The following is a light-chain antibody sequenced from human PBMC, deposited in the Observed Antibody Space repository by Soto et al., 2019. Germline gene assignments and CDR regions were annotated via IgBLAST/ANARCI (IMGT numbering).Light chain of an antibody. CDR1: SSNIESNT. J-gene: IGLJ1*01. CDR3: QSYDSSLSGWGV. V-gene: IGLV1-40*01. CDR2: GNS. Sequence: QSVLTQPPSASGTPGQRVTISCSGSSSNIESNTVHWYQQLPGTAPKLLIYGNSNRPSGVPDRFSGSKSGTSASLAITGLRAEDEADYYCQSYDSSLSGWGVFGTGTKVTVL.